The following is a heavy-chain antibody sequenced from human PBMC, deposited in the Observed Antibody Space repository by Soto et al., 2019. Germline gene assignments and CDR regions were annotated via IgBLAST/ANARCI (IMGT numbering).Heavy chain of an antibody. Sequence: GGSLRLSCAASGFTFSSYAMSWVRQAPGKGLEWVSAISGSGGSTYYADSVKGRFTISRDNSKNTLYLQMNSLRAEDTAVYYCAKVPGNYYYGSGSYYNVKYYFDYWGQGTLVTVSS. J-gene: IGHJ4*02. CDR1: GFTFSSYA. V-gene: IGHV3-23*01. D-gene: IGHD3-10*01. CDR2: ISGSGGST. CDR3: AKVPGNYYYGSGSYYNVKYYFDY.